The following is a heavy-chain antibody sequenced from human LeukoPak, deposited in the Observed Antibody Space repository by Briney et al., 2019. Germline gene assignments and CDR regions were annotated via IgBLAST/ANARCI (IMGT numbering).Heavy chain of an antibody. D-gene: IGHD3-16*01. Sequence: TGGSLRLSCTASGFTFGRYEMHWLRQSPGKALEWLSYISTSGSTIMYAASVERRLTISRDNCNNSLYPHFHSLRAEDGAVYYCARAHCGSYHRYFDPWGQGTVVTVSS. CDR3: ARAHCGSYHRYFDP. J-gene: IGHJ4*02. V-gene: IGHV3-48*03. CDR2: ISTSGSTI. CDR1: GFTFGRYE.